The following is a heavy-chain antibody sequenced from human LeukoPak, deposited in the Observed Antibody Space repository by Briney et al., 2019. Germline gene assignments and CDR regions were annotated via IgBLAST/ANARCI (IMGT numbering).Heavy chain of an antibody. Sequence: GGSLRLSCSASGFTFSGYAMHWVRQAPGKGLEWVAVIWYDGSNKYYADSVKGRFTISRDNSKNTLYLQMNSLRAEDTAVYYCARGLSSGWYYFDYWGQGTLVTVSS. V-gene: IGHV3-33*08. D-gene: IGHD6-19*01. CDR2: IWYDGSNK. J-gene: IGHJ4*02. CDR1: GFTFSGYA. CDR3: ARGLSSGWYYFDY.